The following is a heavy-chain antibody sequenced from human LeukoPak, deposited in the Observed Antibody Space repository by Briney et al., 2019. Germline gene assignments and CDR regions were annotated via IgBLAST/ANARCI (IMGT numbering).Heavy chain of an antibody. CDR3: ARDYSGNPQFYYYGMDV. V-gene: IGHV3-7*03. J-gene: IGHJ6*02. D-gene: IGHD4-23*01. CDR2: IKQDGSEK. Sequence: GGSLRLSCAASGFTFSSYWMSWVRQAPGKGLERVANIKQDGSEKYYVDSVKGRFTISRDNAKNSLYLQMNSLRAEDTAVYYCARDYSGNPQFYYYGMDVWGQGTTVTVSS. CDR1: GFTFSSYW.